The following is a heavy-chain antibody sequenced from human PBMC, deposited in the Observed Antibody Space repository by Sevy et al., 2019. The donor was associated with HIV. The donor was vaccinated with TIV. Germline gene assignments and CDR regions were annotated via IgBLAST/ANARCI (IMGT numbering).Heavy chain of an antibody. Sequence: GESLKISCAASGFTFSTYGMHWVRQAPGKGLEWVAVIWFDGSNTYYADSMKGRFTISRDIAKNTLHLQMNSLRVEDTAVYYCARDLEFYDYGDYGPAFMPDYWGQGTLVTVSS. CDR1: GFTFSTYG. V-gene: IGHV3-33*01. CDR2: IWFDGSNT. D-gene: IGHD4-17*01. CDR3: ARDLEFYDYGDYGPAFMPDY. J-gene: IGHJ4*02.